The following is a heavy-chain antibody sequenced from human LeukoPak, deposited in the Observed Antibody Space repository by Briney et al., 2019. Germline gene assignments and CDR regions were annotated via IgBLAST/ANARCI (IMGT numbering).Heavy chain of an antibody. CDR1: GFTVSSNY. J-gene: IGHJ2*01. CDR2: IYSGGST. CDR3: ARDRSIAVAGRRSWYFDL. Sequence: GGSLRLSCAASGFTVSSNYMSWVRQAPGKGLEWVSVIYSGGSTYYADSVKGRFTISRDNSKNTLYLQMNSLRAEDTAVYYCARDRSIAVAGRRSWYFDLWGRGTLVTVSS. V-gene: IGHV3-53*01. D-gene: IGHD6-19*01.